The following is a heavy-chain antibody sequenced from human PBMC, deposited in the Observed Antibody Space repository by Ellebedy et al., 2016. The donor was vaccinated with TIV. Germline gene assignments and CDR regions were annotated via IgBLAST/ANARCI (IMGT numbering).Heavy chain of an antibody. D-gene: IGHD4-23*01. CDR1: GFTFSIHA. Sequence: PGGSLRLSCAASGFTFSIHAMGWVRQAPGKGLEWVSSAGGSDGSTFYADSVSGRFTISRDNSKNTLYLQMNSLRAEDTAVYYCARGSGTVVTSVYWGLGTLVAVSS. CDR3: ARGSGTVVTSVY. J-gene: IGHJ4*02. V-gene: IGHV3-23*01. CDR2: AGGSDGST.